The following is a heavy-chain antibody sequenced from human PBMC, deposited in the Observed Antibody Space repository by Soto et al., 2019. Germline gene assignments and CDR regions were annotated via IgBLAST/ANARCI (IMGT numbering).Heavy chain of an antibody. D-gene: IGHD2-2*01. CDR1: GGSFSGYY. V-gene: IGHV4-34*01. J-gene: IGHJ6*03. CDR2: INHSRST. Sequence: SETLSLTCAVYGGSFSGYYWSWIRQPPGKGLEWIGEINHSRSTNYNPSLKSRVTISVDTSKNQFSLKLSSVTAADTAVYYCARGMLTRYCSSTSCYSYYMDVWGKGTTVTVS. CDR3: ARGMLTRYCSSTSCYSYYMDV.